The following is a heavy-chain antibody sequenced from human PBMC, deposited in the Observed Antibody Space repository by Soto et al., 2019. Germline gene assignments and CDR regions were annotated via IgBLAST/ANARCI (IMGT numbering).Heavy chain of an antibody. CDR2: INHSGST. V-gene: IGHV4-34*01. Sequence: SETLSLTCAVYGGSFSGYYWTWIRQPPGTGLEWIGEINHSGSTNYNPSLKSRVTISVDTSKNQFSLKLTSVTAADTAVYYCARWLGYGPHFDYWGKETLVTVSS. CDR3: ARWLGYGPHFDY. J-gene: IGHJ4*02. CDR1: GGSFSGYY. D-gene: IGHD5-18*01.